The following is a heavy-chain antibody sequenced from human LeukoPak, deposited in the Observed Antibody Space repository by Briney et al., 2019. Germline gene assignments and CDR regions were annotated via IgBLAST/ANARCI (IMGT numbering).Heavy chain of an antibody. Sequence: SETLSLTCAVFGGSFSGYYWTWIRQPPGKGLEWIGEVSHIGSTNYNPSLKSRVTISVDTSKNQFSLKLSSVTAADTAVYYCASRLGPRITPPHLGSDYWGQGTLVTVSS. J-gene: IGHJ4*02. D-gene: IGHD1-14*01. CDR2: VSHIGST. CDR3: ASRLGPRITPPHLGSDY. CDR1: GGSFSGYY. V-gene: IGHV4-34*01.